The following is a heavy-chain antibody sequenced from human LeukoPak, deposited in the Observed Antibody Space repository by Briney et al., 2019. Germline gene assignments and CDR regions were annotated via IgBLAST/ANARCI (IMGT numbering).Heavy chain of an antibody. V-gene: IGHV3-53*01. Sequence: PGGSLRLSCPVSGFTFSSYWMSWVRQAPGKGLEWVSVIYTGGATYYADSVKGRFTISRDNSKNTLYLQMNSLRAEDTAVYYCARESWGAYYFGMDVWGQGTTVTVSS. J-gene: IGHJ6*02. D-gene: IGHD7-27*01. CDR1: GFTFSSYW. CDR3: ARESWGAYYFGMDV. CDR2: IYTGGAT.